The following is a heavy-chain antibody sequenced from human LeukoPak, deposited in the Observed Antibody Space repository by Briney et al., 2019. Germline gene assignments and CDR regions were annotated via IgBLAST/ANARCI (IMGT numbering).Heavy chain of an antibody. CDR2: IIPIFGTA. J-gene: IGHJ4*02. Sequence: SVKVSCKASGGTLSSYAISWVRQAPGQGLEWMGRIIPIFGTANYAQKFQGRVTITTDESTSTAYMELSSLRSEDTAVYYCASGGASGSGWYYFDYWGQGTLVTVSS. D-gene: IGHD6-19*01. V-gene: IGHV1-69*05. CDR1: GGTLSSYA. CDR3: ASGGASGSGWYYFDY.